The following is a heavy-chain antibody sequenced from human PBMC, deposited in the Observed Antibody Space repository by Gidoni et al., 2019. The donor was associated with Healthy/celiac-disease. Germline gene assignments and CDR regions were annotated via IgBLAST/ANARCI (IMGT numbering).Heavy chain of an antibody. CDR2: ISYDGSNK. J-gene: IGHJ4*02. D-gene: IGHD6-13*01. V-gene: IGHV3-30*01. Sequence: QVQLVESVGGVLQPGRSLRLSCAASGFTFSSYAKHWRRQAPGQGLEWVAVISYDGSNKYYADSVKGRFTISRDNSKNTLYLQMNSLRAEDTAVYYCAREGQQLFDYWGQGTLVTVSS. CDR3: AREGQQLFDY. CDR1: GFTFSSYA.